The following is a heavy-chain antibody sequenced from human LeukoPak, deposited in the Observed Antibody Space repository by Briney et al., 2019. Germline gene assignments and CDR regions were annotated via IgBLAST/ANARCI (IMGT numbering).Heavy chain of an antibody. CDR1: GFTFSSYA. D-gene: IGHD3-22*01. CDR3: AKSTMIVVVIPPFDY. CDR2: ISGSGGST. Sequence: GGSLRLSCAASGFTFSSYAMSWVRQAPGKGLEWASAISGSGGSTYYADSVKGRFTISRDNSKNTLYLQMNSLRADDTAVYYCAKSTMIVVVIPPFDYWGQGTLVTVSS. J-gene: IGHJ4*02. V-gene: IGHV3-23*01.